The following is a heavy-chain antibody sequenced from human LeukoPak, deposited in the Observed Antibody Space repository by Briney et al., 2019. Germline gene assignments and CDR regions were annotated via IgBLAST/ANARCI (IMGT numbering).Heavy chain of an antibody. J-gene: IGHJ6*04. V-gene: IGHV3-21*01. CDR1: GFTFSSYS. D-gene: IGHD2-15*01. CDR2: ISSSSSYI. Sequence: PGGSLRLSCAASGFTFSSYSMNWVRQAPGKGLEWVSSISSSSSYIYYADSVKGRFTISRDNAKNSLYLQMNSLRADDTDVYYCAAHYYYCSGGSSYYYYYYGMDVWGKGTTVTVSS. CDR3: AAHYYYCSGGSSYYYYYYGMDV.